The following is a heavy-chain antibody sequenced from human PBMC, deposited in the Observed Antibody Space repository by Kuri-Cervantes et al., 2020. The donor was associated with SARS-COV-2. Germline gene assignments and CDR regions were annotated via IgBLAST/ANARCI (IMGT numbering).Heavy chain of an antibody. Sequence: SETLSLTCTVSGGSISSSSYYWGWIRQPPGKGLVWIGSIYYSGSTYYNPSLKSRVTISVGTSKNQFSLQLNSVTPEDTAVYYCARAQYCSSTRCADYWGQGTLVTVSS. J-gene: IGHJ4*02. V-gene: IGHV4-39*01. CDR3: ARAQYCSSTRCADY. CDR1: GGSISSSSYY. CDR2: IYYSGST. D-gene: IGHD2-2*01.